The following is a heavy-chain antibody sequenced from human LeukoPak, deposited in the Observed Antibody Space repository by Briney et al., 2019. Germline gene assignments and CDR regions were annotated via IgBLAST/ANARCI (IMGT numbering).Heavy chain of an antibody. CDR2: IYHSGST. CDR1: GGSISSSYW. D-gene: IGHD6-19*01. Sequence: SETLSLTCAVSGGSISSSYWWSWIRQPPGKGLEWIGEIYHSGSTNYNPALKRRVTISVDTSKNQFSLKLSSVTAADTAVYYCARDSRSGWGNWFDPWGQGTLVTVSS. J-gene: IGHJ5*02. V-gene: IGHV4-4*02. CDR3: ARDSRSGWGNWFDP.